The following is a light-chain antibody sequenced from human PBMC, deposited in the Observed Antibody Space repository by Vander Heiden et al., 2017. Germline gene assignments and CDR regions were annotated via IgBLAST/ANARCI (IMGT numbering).Light chain of an antibody. CDR2: KDS. CDR3: QSADSSGTYEV. J-gene: IGLJ3*02. CDR1: ALRKQS. V-gene: IGLV3-25*03. Sequence: SYALTQPPSGSVSPGKTARHNCAGDALRKQSASWYQQKPGQAPVLVIYKDSERPSGIPERFSGSSSGTTATLTISGVQAEDEADYYCQSADSSGTYEVFGGGTKLTVL.